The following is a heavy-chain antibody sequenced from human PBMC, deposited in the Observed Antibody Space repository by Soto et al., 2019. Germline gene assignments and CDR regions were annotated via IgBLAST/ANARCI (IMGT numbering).Heavy chain of an antibody. D-gene: IGHD2-15*01. CDR3: ARDSYCSGGTCYHYY. J-gene: IGHJ4*02. CDR2: IYTSGST. V-gene: IGHV4-4*07. Sequence: QVQLQESGPGLVKPSETLSLTCTVSGGSISSYYWSWIRQPAGTGLEWIGRIYTSGSTNYNPSLKSRVTMSVDTSKSQFSLKLSSVTAADTAVYYCARDSYCSGGTCYHYYWGQGTLVTVSS. CDR1: GGSISSYY.